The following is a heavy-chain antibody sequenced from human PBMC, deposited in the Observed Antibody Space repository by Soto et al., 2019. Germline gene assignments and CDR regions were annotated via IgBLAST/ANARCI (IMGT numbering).Heavy chain of an antibody. CDR2: TYYRSKWYS. CDR3: ARRPILLLTGYYYYGMDV. Sequence: SETLSLTCVISGDSVSSNLASWSWIRQSPSRGLEWLGRTYYRSKWYSYYAQSVKSRITINPDTSKNQFSLHLSSVTPADTAVYYCARRPILLLTGYYYYGMDVWGQGTTVTVSS. D-gene: IGHD3-9*01. J-gene: IGHJ6*02. V-gene: IGHV6-1*01. CDR1: GDSVSSNLAS.